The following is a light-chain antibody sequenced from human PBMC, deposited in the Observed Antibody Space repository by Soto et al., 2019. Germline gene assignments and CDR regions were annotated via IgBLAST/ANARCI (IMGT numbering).Light chain of an antibody. CDR3: QQTYTAAN. CDR1: QTIGSH. V-gene: IGKV1-39*01. CDR2: AAS. J-gene: IGKJ5*01. Sequence: DIQMTQSPSSLSASIGDRVTITCRAGQTIGSHLNWYQQKPGKAPTLLIFAASNLQSGVPSRFSGSGSGTDFTLTINSLQPEDFATYYCQQTYTAANFGQGTRLDIK.